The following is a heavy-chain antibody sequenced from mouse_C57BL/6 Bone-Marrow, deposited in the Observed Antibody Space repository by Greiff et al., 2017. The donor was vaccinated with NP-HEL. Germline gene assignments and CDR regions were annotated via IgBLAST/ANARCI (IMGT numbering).Heavy chain of an antibody. V-gene: IGHV8-12*01. J-gene: IGHJ1*03. D-gene: IGHD2-5*01. Sequence: VKLMESGPGILQSSQTLSLTCSFSGFSLSTSGMGVSWIRQPSGKGLEWLAHIYWDDDKRYNPSLKSRLTISKDTSRNQVFLKITSVDTADTATYYCARAYYSNSHWYFDVWGTGTTVTVSS. CDR1: GFSLSTSGMG. CDR3: ARAYYSNSHWYFDV. CDR2: IYWDDDK.